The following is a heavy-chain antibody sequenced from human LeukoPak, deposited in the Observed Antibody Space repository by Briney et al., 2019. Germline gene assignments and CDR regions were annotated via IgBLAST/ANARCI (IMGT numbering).Heavy chain of an antibody. D-gene: IGHD4-11*01. J-gene: IGHJ4*02. CDR3: ARLHRRQFTSFDY. Sequence: PGGSLRLSCTASGFTVRNTYMSWVRQAPGKGLEWVSAIYSAGSTYYVDSVKGRFTISRHNSKNTLYLQMDSPRVEDTAVYYCARLHRRQFTSFDYWGQGTLITVSS. CDR2: IYSAGST. CDR1: GFTVRNTY. V-gene: IGHV3-53*01.